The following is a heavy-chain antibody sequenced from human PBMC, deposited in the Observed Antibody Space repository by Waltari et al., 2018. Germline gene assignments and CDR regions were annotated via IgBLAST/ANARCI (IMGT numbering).Heavy chain of an antibody. D-gene: IGHD5-18*01. Sequence: QVQLQQWGAGLLKPSETLSLTCAVYGGSFSGYYWSWIRQPPGKGLEWIGEINHSGSTNYNPSLKSRVTISVDTSKNQFSLKLSSVTVADTAVYYCARRQDTAMVTGGWFDPWGQGTLVTVSS. CDR1: GGSFSGYY. V-gene: IGHV4-34*01. CDR3: ARRQDTAMVTGGWFDP. J-gene: IGHJ5*02. CDR2: INHSGST.